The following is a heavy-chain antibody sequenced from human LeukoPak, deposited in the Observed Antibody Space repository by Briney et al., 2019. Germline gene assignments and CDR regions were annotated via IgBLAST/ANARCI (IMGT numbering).Heavy chain of an antibody. J-gene: IGHJ4*02. CDR1: GGTFSSYA. CDR3: AVYCSGGSCSPIDDY. D-gene: IGHD2-15*01. V-gene: IGHV1-69*05. Sequence: SVKVSCKASGGTFSSYAISWVRQAPGHGLEWMGRIIPIFGTANYAQKFQGRVTITTDESTSTAYTELSRLRSEDTAVYYCAVYCSGGSCSPIDDYWGQGTLVTVSS. CDR2: IIPIFGTA.